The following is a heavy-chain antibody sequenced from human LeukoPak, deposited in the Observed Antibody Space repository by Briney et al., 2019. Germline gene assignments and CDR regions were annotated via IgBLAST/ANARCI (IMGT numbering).Heavy chain of an antibody. CDR3: AKDFVVVPGNVNYFDS. CDR1: GFTFSNYA. CDR2: ISGSGDKS. J-gene: IGHJ4*02. Sequence: PGGSLRLSCAVSGFTFSNYAMNWVRQAPGKGLEWVSVISGSGDKSYYADSVKGRFTVSRDNLKNTLYVQMKSLRAEDTAVYYCAKDFVVVPGNVNYFDSWGQGTLVTVSS. V-gene: IGHV3-23*01. D-gene: IGHD2-21*02.